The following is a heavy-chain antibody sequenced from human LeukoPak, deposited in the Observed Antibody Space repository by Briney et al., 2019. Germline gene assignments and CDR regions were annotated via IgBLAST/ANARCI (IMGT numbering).Heavy chain of an antibody. D-gene: IGHD3-22*01. Sequence: SETLSLTCAVYGGSFSGYYWSWIRQPPGKGLEWIGYIYYSGSTNYNPSLKSRVTISVDTSKNQFSLKLSSVTAADTAVYYCARRDDSSGYHKIFDYWGPGTLVTVSS. CDR2: IYYSGST. J-gene: IGHJ4*02. CDR1: GGSFSGYY. V-gene: IGHV4-59*08. CDR3: ARRDDSSGYHKIFDY.